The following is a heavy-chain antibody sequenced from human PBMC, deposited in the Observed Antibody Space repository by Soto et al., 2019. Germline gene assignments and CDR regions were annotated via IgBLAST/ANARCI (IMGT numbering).Heavy chain of an antibody. Sequence: GGSLRLSFAASGFTFSSYAMNWVRQAPGKGLEWVAVIGYDGSNKYYADSVKGRFTISRDNSKNTLYLQMNSLRAEDTAVYYCARDRPLTAYGMDVWGQGTTVTVSS. CDR2: IGYDGSNK. CDR3: ARDRPLTAYGMDV. V-gene: IGHV3-33*08. J-gene: IGHJ6*02. CDR1: GFTFSSYA. D-gene: IGHD3-9*01.